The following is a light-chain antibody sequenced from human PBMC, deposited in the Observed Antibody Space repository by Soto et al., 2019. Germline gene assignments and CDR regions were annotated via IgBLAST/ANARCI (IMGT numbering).Light chain of an antibody. CDR1: QTISTW. CDR2: DAS. J-gene: IGKJ1*01. Sequence: DIQMTQSPSTLSASVGDRVTINCRASQTISTWLAWYQQKTGKAPERLIYDASTLESGVPSRFSGRGSVTEISLTISSLQPDDFATFNCQQYSSFSRTFGQGTRWIS. CDR3: QQYSSFSRT. V-gene: IGKV1-5*01.